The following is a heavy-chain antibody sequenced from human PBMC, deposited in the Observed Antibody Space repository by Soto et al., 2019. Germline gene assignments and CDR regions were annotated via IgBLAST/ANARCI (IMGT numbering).Heavy chain of an antibody. Sequence: SETLSLTCTVSGDSISNYYWTWIRQPPGKGLEWIGYIYYSGSTNYNSSLKSRVTMSVDTSKNQFSLNLSSVTAADTAVYYCASPNPQRGSGFLFDYWGQGTLVTVSS. D-gene: IGHD2-21*01. CDR1: GDSISNYY. CDR3: ASPNPQRGSGFLFDY. CDR2: IYYSGST. V-gene: IGHV4-59*08. J-gene: IGHJ4*02.